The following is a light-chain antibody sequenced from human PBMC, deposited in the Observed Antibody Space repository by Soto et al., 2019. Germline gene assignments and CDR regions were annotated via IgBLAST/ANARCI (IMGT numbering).Light chain of an antibody. CDR1: NSDVGGYNY. CDR2: EVT. J-gene: IGLJ2*01. Sequence: QSALTQPPSSSVSPGQSVAISCTRTNSDVGGYNYVSWYQHHPGKVPKLMIYEVTKRPSGVPDRCSGSKSGNTASLTVSGLQAEDDAEYYCSSYTSNYLVVLGGGTQLTVL. V-gene: IGLV2-8*01. CDR3: SSYTSNYLVV.